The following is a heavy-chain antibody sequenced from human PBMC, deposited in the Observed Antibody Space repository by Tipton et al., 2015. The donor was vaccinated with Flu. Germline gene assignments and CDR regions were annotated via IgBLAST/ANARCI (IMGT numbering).Heavy chain of an antibody. Sequence: GSLRLPCAASGFAFSIDWMSWVRQAPGKGPEWVANIKEDGSQTYYVDAVRGRFTISRDNAKSLVHLQMDSLRVDDTAMYYCARAGWGGYNSRASWGQGTQVTVSS. CDR3: ARAGWGGYNSRAS. D-gene: IGHD5-24*01. CDR1: GFAFSIDW. V-gene: IGHV3-7*03. J-gene: IGHJ4*02. CDR2: IKEDGSQT.